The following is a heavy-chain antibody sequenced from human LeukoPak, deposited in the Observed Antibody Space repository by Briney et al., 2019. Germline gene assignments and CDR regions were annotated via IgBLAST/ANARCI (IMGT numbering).Heavy chain of an antibody. J-gene: IGHJ4*02. V-gene: IGHV4-39*01. D-gene: IGHD3-22*01. Sequence: PSETLSLTCTVSGGSISSSSYYWGWIRQPPGKGLEWIGSDYYSGSTFYNPSLKSRVTISVDTSKNQFSLKLSSVTAADTAVYYCARHSGSYSASSGCITGFDYWGQGTLVTVSS. CDR1: GGSISSSSYY. CDR2: DYYSGST. CDR3: ARHSGSYSASSGCITGFDY.